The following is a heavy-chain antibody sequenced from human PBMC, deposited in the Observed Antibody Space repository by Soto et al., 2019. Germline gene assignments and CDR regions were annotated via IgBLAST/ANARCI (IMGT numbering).Heavy chain of an antibody. CDR3: ARLPSNWNRPYYYYGMDV. CDR2: IYYSGST. V-gene: IGHV4-59*01. D-gene: IGHD1-1*01. CDR1: GGSISSYY. Sequence: ASETLSLTCTVSGGSISSYYWSWIRQPPGKGLEWIGYIYYSGSTNYNPSLKSRVTISVDTSKNQFSLKLSSVTAADTAVYYCARLPSNWNRPYYYYGMDVWGQGTTVTVSS. J-gene: IGHJ6*02.